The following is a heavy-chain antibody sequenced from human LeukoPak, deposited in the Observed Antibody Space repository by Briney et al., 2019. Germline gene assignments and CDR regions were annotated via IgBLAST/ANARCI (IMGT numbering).Heavy chain of an antibody. CDR3: ARGTSAGGPISPFDF. CDR1: GFTFSKNW. V-gene: IGHV3-74*01. CDR2: IQGDGSNT. J-gene: IGHJ4*02. D-gene: IGHD6-13*01. Sequence: GGSLGLSCVASGFTFSKNWMHWVRHAPGKGLVWVSRIQGDGSNTNYADSVKGRFSISRDNAKNTVYLQMNSLRAEDTGIYYCARGTSAGGPISPFDFWGQGTVVTVSS.